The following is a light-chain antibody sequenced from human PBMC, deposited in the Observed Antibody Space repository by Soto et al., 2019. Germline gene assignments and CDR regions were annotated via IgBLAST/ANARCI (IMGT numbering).Light chain of an antibody. CDR1: SSNIGSNS. J-gene: IGLJ2*01. V-gene: IGLV1-47*01. CDR3: AAWDASLSGPV. CDR2: RNN. Sequence: QSVLTQPPSASGTPGQRVTISCSGSSSNIGSNSVYWYQHLPGTAPKLHIYRNNQRPSGVPDRFSGSKSGTSASLAISVLRSEDEADYYCAAWDASLSGPVFGGGTKLTVL.